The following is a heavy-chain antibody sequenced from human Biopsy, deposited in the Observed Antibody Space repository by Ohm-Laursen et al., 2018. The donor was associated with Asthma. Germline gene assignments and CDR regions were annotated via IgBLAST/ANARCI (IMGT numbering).Heavy chain of an antibody. CDR2: INSVFGTT. Sequence: SVKVSCKSLGGTFNTYVIGWVRQAPGQGLEWMGGINSVFGTTTYPQKFRDRVTITTDDSTSTVYMELSSLRSEDTAVYYCARKAGSCISRTCYSLDFWGQGTLVTVSS. V-gene: IGHV1-69*05. D-gene: IGHD2-2*01. CDR3: ARKAGSCISRTCYSLDF. CDR1: GGTFNTYV. J-gene: IGHJ4*02.